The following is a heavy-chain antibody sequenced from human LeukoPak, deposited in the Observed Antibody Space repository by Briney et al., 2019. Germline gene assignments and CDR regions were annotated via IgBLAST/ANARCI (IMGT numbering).Heavy chain of an antibody. D-gene: IGHD1-26*01. Sequence: GGSLRLSCTASGVTFSNHAMSWVRQAPGKGLEWVSGITGSGGSTYHAESVKGRFTISRDNSKNTLYLEMNSLRAEDTAVYFCATRPASETYYAVFDYWGQGTLVTVSS. CDR1: GVTFSNHA. CDR2: ITGSGGST. CDR3: ATRPASETYYAVFDY. J-gene: IGHJ4*02. V-gene: IGHV3-23*01.